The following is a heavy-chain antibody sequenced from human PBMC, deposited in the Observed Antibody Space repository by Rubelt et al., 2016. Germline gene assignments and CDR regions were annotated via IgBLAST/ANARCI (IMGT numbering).Heavy chain of an antibody. CDR3: AREWDSSGYHIDY. CDR1: GFSLSNARMG. V-gene: IGHV4-4*02. J-gene: IGHJ4*02. D-gene: IGHD3-22*01. CDR2: INHSGST. Sequence: KESGPVLVKPTETLTLTCTVSGFSLSNARMGVSWIRQPPGKALEWIGEINHSGSTNYNPSLKSRVTISVETAKNQFSLKLSSVTAADTAVYYCAREWDSSGYHIDYWGQGTLVTVSS.